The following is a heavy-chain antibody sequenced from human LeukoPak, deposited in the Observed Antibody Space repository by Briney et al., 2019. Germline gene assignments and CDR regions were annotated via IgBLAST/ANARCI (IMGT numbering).Heavy chain of an antibody. CDR2: INHSGST. V-gene: IGHV4-34*01. Sequence: SETLSLTCAVYGGSFSGYYWSWIRQPPGKGLEWIGEINHSGSTNYNPSLKSRVTISVDTSKNQFSLELSSVTAADTAVYYCARVSGGYEPYYFDYWGQGTLVTVSS. CDR3: ARVSGGYEPYYFDY. D-gene: IGHD5-12*01. J-gene: IGHJ4*02. CDR1: GGSFSGYY.